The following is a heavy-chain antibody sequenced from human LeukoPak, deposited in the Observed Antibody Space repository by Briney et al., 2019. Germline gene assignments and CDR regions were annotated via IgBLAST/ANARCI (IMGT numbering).Heavy chain of an antibody. V-gene: IGHV3-48*02. D-gene: IGHD2-21*02. J-gene: IGHJ4*02. CDR3: ARQRAYCGGDCYSDY. Sequence: GGSLRLSCAASGFTFSSYAMSWVRQAPGKGLEWVSYISSSSSTIYYADSVKGRFTISRDNAKNSLYLQMNSLRDEDTAVYYCARQRAYCGGDCYSDYWGQGTLVTVSS. CDR1: GFTFSSYA. CDR2: ISSSSSTI.